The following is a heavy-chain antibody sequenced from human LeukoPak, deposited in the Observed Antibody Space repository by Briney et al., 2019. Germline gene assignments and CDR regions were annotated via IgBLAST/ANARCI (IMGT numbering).Heavy chain of an antibody. V-gene: IGHV3-48*01. Sequence: PGGSLRLSCAASGFTFSSYSMNWVRQAPGEGLEWVSYITSSSSTIYYADSVKGRFTISRDNAKKSLYLQMSSLRAEDTAVYYCARDLRCTSSSCLFDYWGQGALVTVSS. CDR1: GFTFSSYS. CDR2: ITSSSSTI. CDR3: ARDLRCTSSSCLFDY. D-gene: IGHD2-2*01. J-gene: IGHJ4*02.